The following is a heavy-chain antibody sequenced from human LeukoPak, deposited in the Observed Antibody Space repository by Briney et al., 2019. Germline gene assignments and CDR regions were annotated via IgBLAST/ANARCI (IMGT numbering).Heavy chain of an antibody. CDR2: ISSSSSTI. CDR1: GFTFSSYS. CDR3: AKGVRSVVVPAAILYY. V-gene: IGHV3-48*01. D-gene: IGHD2-2*01. J-gene: IGHJ4*02. Sequence: PGGSLRLSCAASGFTFSSYSMNWVRQAPGKGLELVSYISSSSSTIYYADSVKGRFTISRDNSKNTLYLQMNSLRAEDTAVYYCAKGVRSVVVPAAILYYWGQGTLVTVSS.